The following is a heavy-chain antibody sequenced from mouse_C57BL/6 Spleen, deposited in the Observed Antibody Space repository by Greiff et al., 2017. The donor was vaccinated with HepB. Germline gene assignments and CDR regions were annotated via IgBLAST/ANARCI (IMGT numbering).Heavy chain of an antibody. J-gene: IGHJ4*01. Sequence: VKLQQSGPELVKPGASVKISCKASGYAFSSSWMNWVKQRAGKGLEWIGRIYPGDGDTNYNGKFKGKATLTADKSSSTAYMQLSSLTSEDSAVYFCAREDPMDYWGQGTSVTVSS. CDR2: IYPGDGDT. CDR1: GYAFSSSW. V-gene: IGHV1-82*01. CDR3: AREDPMDY.